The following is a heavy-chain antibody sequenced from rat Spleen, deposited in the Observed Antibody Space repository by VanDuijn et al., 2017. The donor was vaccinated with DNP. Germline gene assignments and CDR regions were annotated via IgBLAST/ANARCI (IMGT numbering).Heavy chain of an antibody. CDR3: TRLQSLFDN. Sequence: EVLLVESDGGLVQPGRSLKLSCAVSGFTFNDYYMAWVRQAPAKGLEWVATINLDGTNTYYRDSVKGRFTISRDNGKSTLYLQMDSLRSEDTATYYCTRLQSLFDNWGQGVMVTVSS. CDR1: GFTFNDYY. CDR2: INLDGTNT. V-gene: IGHV5-29*01. J-gene: IGHJ2*01.